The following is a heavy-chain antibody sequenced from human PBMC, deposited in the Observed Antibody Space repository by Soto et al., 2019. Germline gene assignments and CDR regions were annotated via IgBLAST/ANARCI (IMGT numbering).Heavy chain of an antibody. CDR1: GYTFTSYG. Sequence: GASVKVSCKASGYTFTSYGINWVRQAPGQGLEWMGWISAYNGNTKYAQNLQGRVTMTTDTSTSTAYMEMRSLRSDDTAVYYCVRDLDGSGSYYTDYWGPGTLVTVSS. CDR3: VRDLDGSGSYYTDY. CDR2: ISAYNGNT. V-gene: IGHV1-18*04. D-gene: IGHD3-10*01. J-gene: IGHJ4*02.